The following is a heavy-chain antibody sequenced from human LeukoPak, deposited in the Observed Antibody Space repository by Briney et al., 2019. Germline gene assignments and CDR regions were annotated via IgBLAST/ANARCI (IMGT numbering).Heavy chain of an antibody. V-gene: IGHV3-23*01. CDR1: GFTFSSYA. J-gene: IGHJ4*02. D-gene: IGHD2-15*01. Sequence: SGGSLRLSCAASGFTFSSYAMSWVRQAPGKGLEWVSAISGSGGSTYYADSVKGRFTISRDNSKNTLYLQMNSLRAEDTAVYFCARDTGGCSGGTCYSNLYDYWGQGTLVTVSS. CDR3: ARDTGGCSGGTCYSNLYDY. CDR2: ISGSGGST.